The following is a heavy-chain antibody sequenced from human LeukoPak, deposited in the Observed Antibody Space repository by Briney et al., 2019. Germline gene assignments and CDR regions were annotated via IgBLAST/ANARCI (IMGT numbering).Heavy chain of an antibody. J-gene: IGHJ4*02. D-gene: IGHD5-12*01. CDR3: ARRRRDGYNFGRLDYFDY. V-gene: IGHV4-59*08. Sequence: SETLSLTCTVSGGSMTNYYWSWIRQPPGKGLEWIGYIYYSGTTKYNPSLKSRVTISVDTSKNQFSLKLSSVTAADTAVYYCARRRRDGYNFGRLDYFDYWGQGTLVTVSS. CDR2: IYYSGTT. CDR1: GGSMTNYY.